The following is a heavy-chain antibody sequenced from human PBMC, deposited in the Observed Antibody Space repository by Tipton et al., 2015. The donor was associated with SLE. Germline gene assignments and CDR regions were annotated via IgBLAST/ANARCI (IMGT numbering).Heavy chain of an antibody. D-gene: IGHD2-21*01. J-gene: IGHJ4*02. V-gene: IGHV4-59*12. CDR1: GFTFSSYE. CDR2: IYYTGST. Sequence: LRLSCAASGFTFSSYEMNWVRQPPGKGPEWVATIYYTGSTYYNPSLRSRVTISIDTSNNQFSLELNSVTAADTAVYYCARDSFCGDECYTNFDYWGRGTLVTVSS. CDR3: ARDSFCGDECYTNFDY.